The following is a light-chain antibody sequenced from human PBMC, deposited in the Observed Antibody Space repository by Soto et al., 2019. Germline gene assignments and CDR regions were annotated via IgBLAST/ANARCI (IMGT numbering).Light chain of an antibody. CDR3: LSYTTSTTYV. J-gene: IGLJ1*01. CDR2: DVS. V-gene: IGLV2-14*03. CDR1: SSDVGAYNH. Sequence: QSVLTHPASVSWPPGQSITISCTGTSSDVGAYNHVSWFQHHPGKAPKLMIYDVSNRPSGVSNRFSGSKSGNTASLTISGLQAEDEADYYCLSYTTSTTYVFGTGTKVTVL.